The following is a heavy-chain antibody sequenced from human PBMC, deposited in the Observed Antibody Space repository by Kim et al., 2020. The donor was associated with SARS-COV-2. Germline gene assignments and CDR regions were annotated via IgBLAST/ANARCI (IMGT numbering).Heavy chain of an antibody. Sequence: GGSLRLSCAASGFTFSSYSMNWVRQAPGKGLEWVSSISSSSSYIYYADSVKGRFTISRDNAKNSLYLQMNSLRAEDTAVYYCARLAEYYYDSSGYYLNRNYYYYGMDVWGQGTTVTVSS. V-gene: IGHV3-21*01. D-gene: IGHD3-22*01. CDR2: ISSSSSYI. CDR3: ARLAEYYYDSSGYYLNRNYYYYGMDV. J-gene: IGHJ6*02. CDR1: GFTFSSYS.